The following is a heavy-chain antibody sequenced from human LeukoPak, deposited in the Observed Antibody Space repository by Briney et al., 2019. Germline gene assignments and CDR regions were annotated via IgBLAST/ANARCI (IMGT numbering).Heavy chain of an antibody. D-gene: IGHD3-3*01. Sequence: GSLRLSCAASGFTFGDYGMSWVRQAPGKGLEWIGGIHYSGNTYYNPSLKSRVTISIDTSKNQFSLKLSSVTAADTAVYYCARLGAGPTYYDFWSGYSSFYFDYWGQGTLVTVSS. CDR3: ARLGAGPTYYDFWSGYSSFYFDY. CDR2: IHYSGNT. CDR1: GFTFGDYG. J-gene: IGHJ4*02. V-gene: IGHV4-34*01.